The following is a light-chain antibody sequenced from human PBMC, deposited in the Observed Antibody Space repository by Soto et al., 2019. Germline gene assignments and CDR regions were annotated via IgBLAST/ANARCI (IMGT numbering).Light chain of an antibody. CDR2: GAS. Sequence: EKVMTQSPPTLSVSPGARATLSCRASQSVGSNLAWYQQKPGQAPRLLIYGASTRATGIPARFSGSGSGTEFTLTISSLQSEDFAVYYCQQYDNWPRTFGQGTKVEVK. V-gene: IGKV3-15*01. CDR3: QQYDNWPRT. J-gene: IGKJ1*01. CDR1: QSVGSN.